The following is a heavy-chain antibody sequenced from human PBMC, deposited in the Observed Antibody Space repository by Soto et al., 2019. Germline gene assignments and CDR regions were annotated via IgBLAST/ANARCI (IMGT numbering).Heavy chain of an antibody. CDR2: IFSNDEK. V-gene: IGHV2-26*01. CDR3: ARLENSLYYFDY. Sequence: PTLVNPTETLTLTCTVSGFSLSNARMGVSWIRQAPGKALEWLAQIFSNDEKSYSTSLKSRLTISKDTSKSQVVLTVTNMDPVDTATYYCARLENSLYYFDYWGQGTLVTVSS. D-gene: IGHD1-1*01. J-gene: IGHJ4*02. CDR1: GFSLSNARMG.